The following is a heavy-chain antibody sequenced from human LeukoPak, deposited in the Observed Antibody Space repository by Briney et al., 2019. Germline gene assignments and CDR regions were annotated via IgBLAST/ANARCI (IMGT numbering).Heavy chain of an antibody. CDR3: AKVPSMVATFWELDY. Sequence: GGSLRLSCAASGFTFSSYAMSWVRQAPGKGLEWVSAISGSGGSTYYADSVKGRFTISRDNSKNTLHLQMNSLRAEDTAVYYCAKVPSMVATFWELDYWGQGTLVTVSS. D-gene: IGHD5-12*01. CDR1: GFTFSSYA. J-gene: IGHJ4*02. V-gene: IGHV3-23*01. CDR2: ISGSGGST.